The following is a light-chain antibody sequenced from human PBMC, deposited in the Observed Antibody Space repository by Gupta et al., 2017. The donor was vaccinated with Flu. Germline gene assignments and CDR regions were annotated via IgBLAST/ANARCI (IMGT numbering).Light chain of an antibody. CDR2: DAS. Sequence: EIVLTHSPPTLSLSPGESATLSCRASQSISTYLAWYQKKPGQAPRLLMYDASHRDAGITGRFTGSGCGKDVTLTISSREQEDFALYYCQQRSSRPMYTFGQGTEVEIK. CDR1: QSISTY. CDR3: QQRSSRPMYT. J-gene: IGKJ2*01. V-gene: IGKV3-11*01.